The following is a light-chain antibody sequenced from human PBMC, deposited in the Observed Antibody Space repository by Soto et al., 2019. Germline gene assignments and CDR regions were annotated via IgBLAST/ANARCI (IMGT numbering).Light chain of an antibody. CDR1: SSDVGSYNL. CDR3: CSYSGRSTVV. J-gene: IGLJ2*01. V-gene: IGLV2-23*02. Sequence: QSALTQPASVSGSPGQSIPISCTGTSSDVGSYNLVSWYQQHPGKAPKLMIYEVSKRPSGVSNRFSGSKSGNTASLTISGLQAEDEDDYYCCSYSGRSTVVFGGGTKLTVL. CDR2: EVS.